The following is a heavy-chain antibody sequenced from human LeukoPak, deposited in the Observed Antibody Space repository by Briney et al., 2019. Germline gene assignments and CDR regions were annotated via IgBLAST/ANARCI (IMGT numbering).Heavy chain of an antibody. CDR1: GFTFSSYW. V-gene: IGHV3-7*01. D-gene: IGHD5-18*01. Sequence: GGSLRLSCAASGFTFSSYWMSWVRQAPGKGLEWVANIKQDGSEKYYVDSVKGRFTISRDNAKNSLYLQMNSLRAEDTAVYYCARDTLFSYGPYYYYGMDVWGQGTTVTVSS. CDR2: IKQDGSEK. CDR3: ARDTLFSYGPYYYYGMDV. J-gene: IGHJ6*02.